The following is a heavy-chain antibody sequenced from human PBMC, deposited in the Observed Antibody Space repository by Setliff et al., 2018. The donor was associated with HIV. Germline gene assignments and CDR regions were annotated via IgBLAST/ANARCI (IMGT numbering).Heavy chain of an antibody. Sequence: KPSETLSLTCTVSGGSISSYYWSWIRQPPGKGLEWIGYIYYSGSTNYNPSLKSRVTISVDTSKNQFSLKLNSVTAADTAVYYCARGSPEAFQDSGWYNWGQGTLVTVSS. V-gene: IGHV4-59*01. D-gene: IGHD6-19*01. J-gene: IGHJ4*02. CDR2: IYYSGST. CDR3: ARGSPEAFQDSGWYN. CDR1: GGSISSYY.